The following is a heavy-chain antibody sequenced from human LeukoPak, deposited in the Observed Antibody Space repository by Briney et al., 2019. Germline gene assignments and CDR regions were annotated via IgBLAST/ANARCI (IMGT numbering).Heavy chain of an antibody. J-gene: IGHJ3*02. D-gene: IGHD1-1*01. Sequence: PGGSLRLSCAASAFTFSSYGMHWVRQAPGKGLEWVAYIQYDRTNEQYAHSVKGRFRISRDNSNNILYLQMNSLRVEDTAVYYCARSPPLWNGDAFDIWGQGTMVTVSS. CDR3: ARSPPLWNGDAFDI. CDR2: IQYDRTNE. V-gene: IGHV3-30*02. CDR1: AFTFSSYG.